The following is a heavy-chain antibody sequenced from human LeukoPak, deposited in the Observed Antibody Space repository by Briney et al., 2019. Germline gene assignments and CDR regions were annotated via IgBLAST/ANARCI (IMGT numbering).Heavy chain of an antibody. V-gene: IGHV3-7*03. Sequence: GGSLRLSCAASGFTFSNYWMTWVRQAPGKGLEWVANIKQDGSEEYYVDSVKGRFPISRDNTKNSLYLQMNRLRAEDTAVYYCAKGTYYYDSSGYYGGYYFDYWGQGTLVTVSS. CDR1: GFTFSNYW. CDR2: IKQDGSEE. J-gene: IGHJ4*02. D-gene: IGHD3-22*01. CDR3: AKGTYYYDSSGYYGGYYFDY.